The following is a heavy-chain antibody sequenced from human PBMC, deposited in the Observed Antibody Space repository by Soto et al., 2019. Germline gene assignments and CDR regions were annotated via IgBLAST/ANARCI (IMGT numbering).Heavy chain of an antibody. CDR3: ARVSGSYYHVYYFDY. CDR2: IYYSGNT. D-gene: IGHD1-26*01. Sequence: SETLSLTCTVSGGSVSSANYYWGWIRQPPGKGLEWIESIYYSGNTNYNPSLNSRVTISVDTSKNQFSLRLSSVTAADTAVYYCARVSGSYYHVYYFDYWGQGTVVTVSS. J-gene: IGHJ4*02. V-gene: IGHV4-61*01. CDR1: GGSVSSANYY.